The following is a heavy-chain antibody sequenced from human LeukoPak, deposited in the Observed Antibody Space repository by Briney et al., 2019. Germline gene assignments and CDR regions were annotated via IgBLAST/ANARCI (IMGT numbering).Heavy chain of an antibody. Sequence: GESLKISCKGSGYSFTSYWIGWVRQMPGKGLEWMGIIYPGDSDTRYSPSFQGQVTISADKSISTAYLQWSSLKASDTAMYYRARWEGYCSSTSCSNRGFDYWGQGTLVTVSS. D-gene: IGHD2-2*01. CDR2: IYPGDSDT. CDR3: ARWEGYCSSTSCSNRGFDY. V-gene: IGHV5-51*01. CDR1: GYSFTSYW. J-gene: IGHJ4*02.